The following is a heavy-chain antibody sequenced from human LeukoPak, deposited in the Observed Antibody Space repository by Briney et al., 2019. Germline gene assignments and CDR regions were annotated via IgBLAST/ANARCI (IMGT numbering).Heavy chain of an antibody. CDR2: IRYDGSNE. D-gene: IGHD5-18*01. J-gene: IGHJ4*02. CDR1: GFTFSSYG. Sequence: GGSLRLSCAASGFTFSSYGMHWVHQAPGKGPEWVTFIRYDGSNEYYADSVKGRFTISRDNSKNTLYLQMNSLSTEDTAVYYCAKDRGQLWSYFDYWGQGTLVTVSS. V-gene: IGHV3-30*02. CDR3: AKDRGQLWSYFDY.